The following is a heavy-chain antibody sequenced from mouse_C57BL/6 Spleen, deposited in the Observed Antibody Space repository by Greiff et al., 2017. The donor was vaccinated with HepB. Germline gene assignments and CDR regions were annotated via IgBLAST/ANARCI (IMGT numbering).Heavy chain of an antibody. V-gene: IGHV1-69*01. CDR2: IDPSDSYT. Sequence: QVQLQQPGAELVMPGASVKLSCKASGYTFTSYWMHWVKQRPGQGLEWIGEIDPSDSYTNYNQKFKGKSTLTVDKSSSTADMQLSSLTSEDSAVYYCARLGLMDYWGQGTSVTVSS. J-gene: IGHJ4*01. CDR3: ARLGLMDY. D-gene: IGHD4-1*01. CDR1: GYTFTSYW.